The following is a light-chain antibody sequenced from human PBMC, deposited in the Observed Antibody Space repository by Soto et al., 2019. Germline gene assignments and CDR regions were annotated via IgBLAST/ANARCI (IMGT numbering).Light chain of an antibody. CDR3: QQYTA. J-gene: IGKJ4*01. V-gene: IGKV3-20*01. CDR2: GVS. Sequence: ETVLTQSPGTLSLPPGERATLSCRASQSVSSIYLAWYQQTPGLAHRLLIYGVSTRATGVPDRFSGSGSGTDFTLTISILEPEDSAMYYCQQYTAFGGGTKVEIK. CDR1: QSVSSIY.